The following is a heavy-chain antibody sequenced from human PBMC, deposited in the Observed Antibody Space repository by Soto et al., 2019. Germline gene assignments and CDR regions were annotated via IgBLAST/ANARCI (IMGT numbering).Heavy chain of an antibody. CDR1: GGSFSGYY. CDR2: INHRGST. D-gene: IGHD6-13*01. J-gene: IGHJ6*02. Sequence: PSETLSLTCAVYGGSFSGYYWSWILPPPGKGLEWIGEINHRGSTNYNPSLKSRVTISVDTSKNQFSLKLSSVTAADTAVYDCARVPRRAAGTSVWGQGTTVTVSS. V-gene: IGHV4-34*01. CDR3: ARVPRRAAGTSV.